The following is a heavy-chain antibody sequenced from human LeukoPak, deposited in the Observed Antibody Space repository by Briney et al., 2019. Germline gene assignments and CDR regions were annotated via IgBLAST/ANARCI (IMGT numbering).Heavy chain of an antibody. Sequence: SETLSLTCAVSGGSLSSGGYSWSWIRQPPGKGLEWIGYIYHSGSTYYNPSLKSRVTISVDRSKNQFSLKLSSVTAADTAVYYCARGVSGIAVAEIDYWGQGTLVTVSS. D-gene: IGHD6-19*01. J-gene: IGHJ4*02. CDR1: GGSLSSGGYS. CDR2: IYHSGST. V-gene: IGHV4-30-2*01. CDR3: ARGVSGIAVAEIDY.